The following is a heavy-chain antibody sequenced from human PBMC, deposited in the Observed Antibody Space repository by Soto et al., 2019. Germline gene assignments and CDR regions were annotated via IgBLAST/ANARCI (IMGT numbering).Heavy chain of an antibody. J-gene: IGHJ3*02. Sequence: ASVKVSCKASGYTFTNYAIHWVRQAPGQRLEWMGWINAGNGNTKYSQKFQGRVTITRDTSASTAYMELSSLRSEDTAVYYCARDRRITMVRGVIHDAFDIWGQGTMVTV. CDR2: INAGNGNT. CDR1: GYTFTNYA. V-gene: IGHV1-3*01. CDR3: ARDRRITMVRGVIHDAFDI. D-gene: IGHD3-10*01.